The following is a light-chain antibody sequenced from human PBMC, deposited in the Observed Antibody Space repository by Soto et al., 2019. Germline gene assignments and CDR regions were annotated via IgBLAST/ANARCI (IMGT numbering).Light chain of an antibody. CDR3: QQYGSSPWT. V-gene: IGKV3-20*01. CDR2: GAC. J-gene: IGKJ1*01. CDR1: QSVSSSY. Sequence: EIVMKQSPATLSVSPGERATLSCRASQSVSSSYLAWYQQKAGQAPRLLIHGACSRATGIPDRFSGSGSGTDFTLTISRLEPEDFAVYYCQQYGSSPWTFGQGTKVDNK.